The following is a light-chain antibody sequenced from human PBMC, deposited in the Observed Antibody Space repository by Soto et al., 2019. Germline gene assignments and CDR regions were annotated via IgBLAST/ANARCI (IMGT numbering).Light chain of an antibody. V-gene: IGKV3-15*01. Sequence: EIVMTPSPGTLSVSPGERATLSCRASQSVSNDLAWIQQRPGQPPRLLIYGASTRATGIPARFSGSGSGTEFTLTISSLQPEDFAGYFCQQYNVWPRMFDQVTKVEIK. CDR3: QQYNVWPRM. CDR2: GAS. CDR1: QSVSND. J-gene: IGKJ1*01.